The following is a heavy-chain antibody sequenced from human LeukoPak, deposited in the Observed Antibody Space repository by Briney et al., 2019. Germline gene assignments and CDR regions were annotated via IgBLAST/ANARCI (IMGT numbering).Heavy chain of an antibody. CDR1: VGSISSYY. CDR2: IYYSGST. Sequence: SETLSLTCTVSVGSISSYYWSWIRQPPGKGLEWIGYIYYSGSTNYNPSLKSRVTISVDTSKNQFSLKLSSVTAADTAVYYCARAAGWYRSPFDYWGQGTLVTVSS. CDR3: ARAAGWYRSPFDY. D-gene: IGHD6-19*01. J-gene: IGHJ4*02. V-gene: IGHV4-59*01.